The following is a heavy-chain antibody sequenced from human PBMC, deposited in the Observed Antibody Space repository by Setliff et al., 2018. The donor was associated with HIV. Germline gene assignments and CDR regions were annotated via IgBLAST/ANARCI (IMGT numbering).Heavy chain of an antibody. CDR1: GGSISSSSYY. D-gene: IGHD6-19*01. CDR3: ARHNWQWTMGPNWFDP. Sequence: SETLSLTCTVSGGSISSSSYYWGWIRQPPGKGLEWIGSTNYSGNTYYKSSLKSRFTISVDTSKNQFSLKLSSVTAADTAVYYCARHNWQWTMGPNWFDPWGQGTLVTVSS. V-gene: IGHV4-39*01. J-gene: IGHJ5*02. CDR2: TNYSGNT.